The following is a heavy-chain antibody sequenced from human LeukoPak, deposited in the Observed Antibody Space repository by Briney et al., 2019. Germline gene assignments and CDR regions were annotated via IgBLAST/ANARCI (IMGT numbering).Heavy chain of an antibody. CDR3: ARVTRFWSGYPARYMDV. J-gene: IGHJ6*03. CDR1: GFTFSSYW. D-gene: IGHD3-3*01. V-gene: IGHV3-7*01. CDR2: IKQDGSEK. Sequence: GGSLRLSCAASGFTFSSYWMSWVRQAPGKGLEWVANIKQDGSEKYYVDSVKGRFTISRDNSKNTLYLQMGSLRAEDMAVYYCARVTRFWSGYPARYMDVWGKGTTVTVSS.